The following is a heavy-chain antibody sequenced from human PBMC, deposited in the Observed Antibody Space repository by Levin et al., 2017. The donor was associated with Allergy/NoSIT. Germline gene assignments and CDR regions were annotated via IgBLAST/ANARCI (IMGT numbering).Heavy chain of an antibody. CDR2: INPNSGGT. V-gene: IGHV1-2*02. Sequence: ASVKVSCKASGYTFTGYYMHWVRQAPGQGLEWMGWINPNSGGTNYAQKFQGRVTMTRDTSISTAYMELSRLRSDDTAVYYCARGFKYDFWSGSKHCGMDVWGQGTTVTVSS. D-gene: IGHD3-3*01. J-gene: IGHJ6*02. CDR3: ARGFKYDFWSGSKHCGMDV. CDR1: GYTFTGYY.